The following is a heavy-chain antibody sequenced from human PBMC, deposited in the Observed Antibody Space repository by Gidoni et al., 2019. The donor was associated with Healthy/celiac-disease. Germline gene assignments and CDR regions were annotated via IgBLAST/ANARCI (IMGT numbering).Heavy chain of an antibody. CDR3: AKEWGGGFDP. CDR2: IGWNSGSI. CDR1: GFTFDDYA. D-gene: IGHD1-26*01. Sequence: EVQLVESGGGLVQPGRSLRLSCAASGFTFDDYAMPWARQAPGKGREWVSGIGWNSGSIGYADSVKGRFTISRDNAKNSLYLQMNSLRAEDTALYYCAKEWGGGFDPWGQGTLVTVSS. V-gene: IGHV3-9*01. J-gene: IGHJ5*02.